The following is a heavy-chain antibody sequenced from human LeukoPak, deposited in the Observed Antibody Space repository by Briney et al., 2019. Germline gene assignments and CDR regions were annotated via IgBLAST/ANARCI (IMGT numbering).Heavy chain of an antibody. CDR2: ISSNGGST. V-gene: IGHV3-23*01. J-gene: IGHJ4*02. CDR3: AKRLWSPDY. CDR1: GFTFDDYL. Sequence: PGGSLRLSCAASGFTFDDYLLHWVRQAPGKGLEWVSAISSNGGSTYCADSVKGRFTISRDNSKNTLYLQMNSLRAEDTAVYYCAKRLWSPDYWGQGTLVTVSS. D-gene: IGHD3-10*01.